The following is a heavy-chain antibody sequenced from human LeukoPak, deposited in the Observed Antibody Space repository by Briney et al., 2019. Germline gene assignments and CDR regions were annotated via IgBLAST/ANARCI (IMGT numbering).Heavy chain of an antibody. CDR1: GGSISSYY. D-gene: IGHD3/OR15-3a*01. CDR2: IYYSGST. J-gene: IGHJ3*02. V-gene: IGHV4-59*01. CDR3: ARWWRTGYPSRAFDI. Sequence: TSETLSLTCTVSGGSISSYYWSWIRQPPGKGLEWIGYIYYSGSTNYNPSLKRRVTISVDTSKNQFSLKLSSVTAADTAVYYCARWWRTGYPSRAFDIWGQGTMVTVSS.